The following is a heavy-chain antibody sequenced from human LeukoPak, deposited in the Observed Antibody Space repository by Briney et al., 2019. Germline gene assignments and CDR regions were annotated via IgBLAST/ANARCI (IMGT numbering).Heavy chain of an antibody. Sequence: SETLSLTCTVSGYSLSSGYYWGWIRQPPGKGLEWIGSIYHSGSTYYNPSLKSRVTISVDTSKNQFSLKLSSVTAADTAVYYCARDKYDYVWGSYRYGFDYWGQGTLVTVSS. V-gene: IGHV4-38-2*02. CDR1: GYSLSSGYY. J-gene: IGHJ4*02. CDR2: IYHSGST. CDR3: ARDKYDYVWGSYRYGFDY. D-gene: IGHD3-16*02.